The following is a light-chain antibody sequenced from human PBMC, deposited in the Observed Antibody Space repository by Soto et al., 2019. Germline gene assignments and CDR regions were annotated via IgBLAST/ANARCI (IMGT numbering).Light chain of an antibody. CDR2: GAS. Sequence: EIVMTQSPATLSVSPGEGATLSCRASENVDTNLAWYQHKPGQAPRLLIYGASTRATGIPARFSGSGSGTEFTLTISSLQSEDFAVYYCQQFHNWPPITFGQGTRLEI. J-gene: IGKJ5*01. V-gene: IGKV3-15*01. CDR3: QQFHNWPPIT. CDR1: ENVDTN.